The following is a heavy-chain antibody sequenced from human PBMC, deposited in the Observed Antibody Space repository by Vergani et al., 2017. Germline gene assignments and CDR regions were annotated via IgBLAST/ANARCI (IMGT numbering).Heavy chain of an antibody. CDR3: ARGHYHYDSISFDY. V-gene: IGHV4-34*01. D-gene: IGHD3-22*01. J-gene: IGHJ4*02. Sequence: QVQLQQWGAGLLKPSETLFLTCAVYGGSFSGYFWTWIRQSPGRGLEWIGEINDSGRTNYNPSLKSRVTISEDTSKNQFSLKLTSVTAADTAMYYCARGHYHYDSISFDYWGQGTVITVS. CDR1: GGSFSGYF. CDR2: INDSGRT.